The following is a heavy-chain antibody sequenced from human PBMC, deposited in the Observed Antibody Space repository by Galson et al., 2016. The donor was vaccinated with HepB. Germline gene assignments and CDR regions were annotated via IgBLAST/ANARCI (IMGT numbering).Heavy chain of an antibody. J-gene: IGHJ4*02. V-gene: IGHV3-11*05. CDR1: GFTFSDYY. D-gene: IGHD2-15*01. CDR2: ISSSSSYT. CDR3: ARDSKRYCSGGSGYYY. Sequence: SLRLSCAASGFTFSDYYISRIRQAPGQGLEWVSYISSSSSYTTYADSVQGRFTTSRDNAKNSLHLQMNSLRAEDTAVYYRARDSKRYCSGGSGYYYWGQGTLVTVSS.